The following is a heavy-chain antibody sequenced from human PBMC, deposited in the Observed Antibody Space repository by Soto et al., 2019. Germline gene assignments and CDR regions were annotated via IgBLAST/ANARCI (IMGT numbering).Heavy chain of an antibody. J-gene: IGHJ4*02. Sequence: QVQLRQWGAGLLKPSETLSLTCAVFGGSFSDYYWTWIRQPPGKGLEWIGEINHSGTTSYNPSLKSRLIISVDTSNNQFSLKLSSVTAADTAVYYCARKQIYHFFAGYYSVDYWGQGTLVTVSS. CDR1: GGSFSDYY. V-gene: IGHV4-34*01. D-gene: IGHD3-9*01. CDR3: ARKQIYHFFAGYYSVDY. CDR2: INHSGTT.